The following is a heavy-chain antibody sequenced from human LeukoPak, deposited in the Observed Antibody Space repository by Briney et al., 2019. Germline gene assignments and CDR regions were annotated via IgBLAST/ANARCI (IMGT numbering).Heavy chain of an antibody. CDR1: GXTXSSYA. CDR3: AKDQSRDGYNYLRIFLDAFDI. CDR2: ISGSGGST. J-gene: IGHJ3*02. D-gene: IGHD5-24*01. V-gene: IGHV3-23*01. Sequence: SLRLXXAASGXTXSSYAMSWVRQAPGKGLKWVSAISGSGGSTYYADSVKGRFTISRDNSKNPLYLQMNSLRAEDTAVYYCAKDQSRDGYNYLRIFLDAFDIWGQGTMVTVSS.